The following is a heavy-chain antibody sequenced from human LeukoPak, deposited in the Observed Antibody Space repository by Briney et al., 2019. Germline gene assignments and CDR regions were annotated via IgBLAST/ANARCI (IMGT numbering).Heavy chain of an antibody. V-gene: IGHV1-18*01. CDR2: ISAYNGNT. J-gene: IGHJ3*02. D-gene: IGHD3-3*01. Sequence: ASVKVSCKASGYTFTSYGISWVRQAPGQGLEWMGWISAYNGNTNYAQKLQGRVTMTTDTSTSTAYMELRSLRSEDTAVYYCAVGDYDFWSFDAFDIWGQGTMVTVSS. CDR3: AVGDYDFWSFDAFDI. CDR1: GYTFTSYG.